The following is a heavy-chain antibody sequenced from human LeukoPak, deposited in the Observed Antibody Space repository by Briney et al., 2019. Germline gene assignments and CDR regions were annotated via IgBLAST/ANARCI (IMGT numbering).Heavy chain of an antibody. J-gene: IGHJ6*03. CDR3: ARGRIQLYQHYYYYMDV. D-gene: IGHD5-18*01. CDR2: IYSGGST. V-gene: IGHV3-53*01. Sequence: PGGSLRLSCAASGFTFSSNYMSWVRQAPGKGLEWVSVIYSGGSTYYSDSVKGRFTISRDNSKNTLYLQMNSLRAEDTAVYYCARGRIQLYQHYYYYMDVWGKGTTVTVSS. CDR1: GFTFSSNY.